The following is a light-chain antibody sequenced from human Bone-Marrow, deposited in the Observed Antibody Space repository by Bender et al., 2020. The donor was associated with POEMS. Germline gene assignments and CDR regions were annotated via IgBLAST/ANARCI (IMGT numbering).Light chain of an antibody. V-gene: IGLV2-23*02. Sequence: QSALTQPASVSGSPGQSITISCTGTSGDIGRYTSVSWYQQHPGQAPQLIIYEVVKRPSGISDRFSGSKSGTTASLTISGLQAEDEATYHCCSYAGSTTNWVFGGGTNVTVL. J-gene: IGLJ3*02. CDR2: EVV. CDR3: CSYAGSTTNWV. CDR1: SGDIGRYTS.